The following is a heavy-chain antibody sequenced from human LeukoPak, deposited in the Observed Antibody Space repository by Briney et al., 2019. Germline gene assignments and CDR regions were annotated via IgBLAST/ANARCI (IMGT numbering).Heavy chain of an antibody. CDR2: IRDSGSST. CDR1: GFNFSSYA. J-gene: IGHJ4*02. Sequence: GGALRLSCAASGFNFSSYAMSWVRQAPGKGLEWVSAIRDSGSSTHYADSVKGRFTSSRDNSKNTLFLQMNSLRAEDTAIYYCAKYGPQDSGSSHFNYWGQGALVTVSS. CDR3: AKYGPQDSGSSHFNY. V-gene: IGHV3-23*01. D-gene: IGHD1-26*01.